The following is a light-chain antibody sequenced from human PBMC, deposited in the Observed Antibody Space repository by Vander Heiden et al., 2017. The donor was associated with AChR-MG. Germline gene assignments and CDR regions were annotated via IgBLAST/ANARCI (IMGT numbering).Light chain of an antibody. V-gene: IGLV3-19*01. J-gene: IGLJ2*01. CDR1: SLRSYY. Sequence: SSELTQDPAVSVALGQTVRITCQGDSLRSYYASWYQQKPGQAPVLVIYGKNNRPSGIPDRFSGSSSGNTASLTITGAQAEDEADYYCNSRDSSGNQPYVVFGGGTKLTVL. CDR3: NSRDSSGNQPYVV. CDR2: GKN.